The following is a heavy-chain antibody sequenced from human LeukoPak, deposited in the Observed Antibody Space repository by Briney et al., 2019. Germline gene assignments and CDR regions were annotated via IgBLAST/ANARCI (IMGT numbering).Heavy chain of an antibody. CDR3: ARHFDY. CDR1: GGYISSSSYY. CDR2: IYYSGST. J-gene: IGHJ4*02. Sequence: SETLSLTCTASGGYISSSSYYWGWIRQPPGKGLEWIGSIYYSGSTYYNPSLKSRVTISVDTSKNQFSLNLSSVTAADTAVYYCARHFDYWGQGTLVTASS. V-gene: IGHV4-39*01.